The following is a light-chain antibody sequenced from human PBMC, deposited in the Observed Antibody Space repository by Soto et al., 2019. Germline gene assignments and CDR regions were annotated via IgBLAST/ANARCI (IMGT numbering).Light chain of an antibody. CDR3: QQSYSTPPYT. J-gene: IGKJ2*01. CDR2: PAS. Sequence: DIQMTQSPSSLSASVGDRVTITCRASQSISSYLNWYQQKPGKAPKLLIYPASSLQSGVPSRFNGSGSGTDFTLTINSLQPEDLATYYCQQSYSTPPYTFGQGTKLEIK. V-gene: IGKV1-39*01. CDR1: QSISSY.